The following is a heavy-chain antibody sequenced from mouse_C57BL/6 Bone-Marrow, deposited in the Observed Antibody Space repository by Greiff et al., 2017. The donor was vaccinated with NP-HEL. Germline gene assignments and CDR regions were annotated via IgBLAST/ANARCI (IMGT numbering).Heavy chain of an antibody. D-gene: IGHD1-1*01. CDR3: ARITTVEYYFDY. CDR2: INPSTGGT. V-gene: IGHV1-42*01. CDR1: GYSFTGYY. Sequence: EVQLQQSGPELVKPGASVKISCKASGYSFTGYYMNWVKQSPEKSLEWIGEINPSTGGTTYNQKFKAKATLTVDKSSSTAYMQLKSLTSEDSAVYYCARITTVEYYFDYWGQGTTLTVSS. J-gene: IGHJ2*01.